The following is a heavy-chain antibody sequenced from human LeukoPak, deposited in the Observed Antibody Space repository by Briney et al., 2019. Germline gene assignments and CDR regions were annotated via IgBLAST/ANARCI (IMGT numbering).Heavy chain of an antibody. CDR2: VSYDGGQK. V-gene: IGHV3-30*03. D-gene: IGHD3-10*01. J-gene: IGHJ4*02. Sequence: PGGSLRLSCVGSGFSLSEYGIHWVRQAPGKGLEWVAVVSYDGGQKYYADSVKRRFTISRDTSSDTVSLHMNSLRVEDTAVYYCARDRINMMVLGHDSGLDCWGQGTLVTVSS. CDR1: GFSLSEYG. CDR3: ARDRINMMVLGHDSGLDC.